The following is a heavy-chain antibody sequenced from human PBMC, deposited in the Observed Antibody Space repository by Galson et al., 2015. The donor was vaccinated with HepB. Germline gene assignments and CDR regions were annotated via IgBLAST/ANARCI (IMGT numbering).Heavy chain of an antibody. CDR2: ISGSGGST. J-gene: IGHJ6*02. CDR1: GFTFSSYA. CDR3: ARESLDSGYDTWAPPNYYYYYGMDV. V-gene: IGHV3-23*01. Sequence: SLRLSCAASGFTFSSYAMSWVRQAPGKGLEWVSAISGSGGSTYYADSVKGRFTISRDNSKNTLYLQMNSLRAEDTAVYYCARESLDSGYDTWAPPNYYYYYGMDVWGQGTTVTVSS. D-gene: IGHD5-12*01.